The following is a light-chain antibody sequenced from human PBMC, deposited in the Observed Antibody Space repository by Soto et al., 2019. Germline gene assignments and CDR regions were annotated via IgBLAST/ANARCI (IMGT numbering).Light chain of an antibody. V-gene: IGKV3-15*01. CDR3: QQYNKWPLT. CDR2: GAS. CDR1: QSVSDN. J-gene: IGKJ3*01. Sequence: EIVMTQSPATLSVSPGERATLSCRASQSVSDNLAWYQQKPGQAPRLLIYGASTRATGIPARSSGSGSGTEFTLTINSLQSEDFAVYYCQQYNKWPLTFGPGTKVDIK.